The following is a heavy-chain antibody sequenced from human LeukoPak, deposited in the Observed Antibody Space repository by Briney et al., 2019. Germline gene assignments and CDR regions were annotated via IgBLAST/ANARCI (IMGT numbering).Heavy chain of an antibody. V-gene: IGHV4-34*01. J-gene: IGHJ4*02. CDR3: ARGYVLWFGELLASLYYFDY. D-gene: IGHD3-10*01. CDR2: INHSGST. Sequence: SETLSLTCAVYGGSFSGYYWSWIRQPPGKGLEWIGEINHSGSTNYNPSLKSRVTISVDTSKSQFSLKLSSVTAADTAVYYCARGYVLWFGELLASLYYFDYWGQGTLVTVSS. CDR1: GGSFSGYY.